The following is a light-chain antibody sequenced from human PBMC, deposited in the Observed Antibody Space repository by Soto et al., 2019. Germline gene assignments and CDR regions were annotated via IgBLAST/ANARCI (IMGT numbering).Light chain of an antibody. CDR1: NNDVGAFHL. J-gene: IGLJ2*01. Sequence: QSVLTQPASVSGSPGQSITISCTGTNNDVGAFHLVSWYQQHPVKAPKLIIFGVTERPSGVSNRFSGSKSANTASLAISGLQAEDGGDYYCCSYAGSGNYWIFGGGTKLTVL. CDR2: GVT. V-gene: IGLV2-23*02. CDR3: CSYAGSGNYWI.